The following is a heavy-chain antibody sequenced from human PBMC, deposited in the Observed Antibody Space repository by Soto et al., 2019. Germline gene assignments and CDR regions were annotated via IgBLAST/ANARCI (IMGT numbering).Heavy chain of an antibody. CDR3: ATDRYDY. D-gene: IGHD3-16*02. V-gene: IGHV1-24*01. CDR2: FDPEDGET. Sequence: ASVKVSCKASGYTFTSYGISWVRQAPGQGLEWMGGFDPEDGETIYAQKFQGRVTMTEDTSTDTAYMELSSLRSEDTAVYYCATDRYDYWGQGTLVTVSS. CDR1: GYTFTSYG. J-gene: IGHJ4*02.